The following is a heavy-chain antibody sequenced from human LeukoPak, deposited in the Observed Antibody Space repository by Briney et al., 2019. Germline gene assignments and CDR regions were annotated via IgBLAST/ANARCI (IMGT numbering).Heavy chain of an antibody. CDR3: AKEGFRYHYYMDV. V-gene: IGHV3-23*01. Sequence: GGSLRLSCAASGFTFSSYAMSWVRQAPGKGLEWVSAISGGGGSTYYADSVRGWFTISRDNSKNTLYLQMNSLRAEDTAVYYCAKEGFRYHYYMDVWGKGTTVTVS. CDR1: GFTFSSYA. J-gene: IGHJ6*03. CDR2: ISGGGGST. D-gene: IGHD1-14*01.